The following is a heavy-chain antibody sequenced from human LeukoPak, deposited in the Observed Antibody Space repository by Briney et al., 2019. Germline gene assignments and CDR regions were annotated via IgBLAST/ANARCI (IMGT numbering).Heavy chain of an antibody. D-gene: IGHD3-22*01. CDR2: INPSGGST. V-gene: IGHV1-46*01. Sequence: ASVKVSCKASGYTFTSYYMHWVRQAPGQGLEWMGIINPSGGSTSYAQKFQGRVTMTRDTSTSTVYMELSSLRSEDTAVYYCARDPPSYRGGYYSPLGYWGQGTLVTVSS. J-gene: IGHJ4*02. CDR3: ARDPPSYRGGYYSPLGY. CDR1: GYTFTSYY.